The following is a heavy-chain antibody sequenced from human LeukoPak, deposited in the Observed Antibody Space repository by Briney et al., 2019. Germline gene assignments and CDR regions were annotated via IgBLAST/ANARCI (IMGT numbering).Heavy chain of an antibody. J-gene: IGHJ4*02. CDR1: GGTFSGYA. V-gene: IGHV1-69*01. CDR2: IIPIFGTA. D-gene: IGHD6-6*01. Sequence: GSSVKVSCKASGGTFSGYAISWVRQAPGQGLEWMGGIIPIFGTANYAQKFQGRVTITADESTSTAYMELSSLRSEDTAVYYCARGHSSSSGVDYWGQGTLVTVSS. CDR3: ARGHSSSSGVDY.